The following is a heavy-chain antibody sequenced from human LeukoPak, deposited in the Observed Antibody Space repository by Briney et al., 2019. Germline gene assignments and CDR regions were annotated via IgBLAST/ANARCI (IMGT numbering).Heavy chain of an antibody. CDR2: IYYSGST. CDR1: GGSISSSSYY. V-gene: IGHV4-39*07. Sequence: ETLSLTCTVSGGSISSSSYYWGWIRQPPGKGLDWIGSIYYSGSTYYNPSLKSRVTISVDTSKNQFSLKLSSVTAADTAVYYCARETMARAFDIWGQGTMVTVSS. D-gene: IGHD3-10*01. CDR3: ARETMARAFDI. J-gene: IGHJ3*02.